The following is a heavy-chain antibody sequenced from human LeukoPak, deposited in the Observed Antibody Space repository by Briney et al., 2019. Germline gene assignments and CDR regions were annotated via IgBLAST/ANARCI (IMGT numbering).Heavy chain of an antibody. CDR2: INEDGSTT. J-gene: IGHJ4*02. Sequence: GGSLRLSCATSGFTFSSYWMHWVRQVPGKGLVWVSRINEDGSTTNYADSVKGRFTISRDNAKNTLYLQMNSLRAEDTAVYYCVRGLRHCSGGDCYPLDYWGQGTLVTVSS. CDR1: GFTFSSYW. D-gene: IGHD2-21*01. CDR3: VRGLRHCSGGDCYPLDY. V-gene: IGHV3-74*01.